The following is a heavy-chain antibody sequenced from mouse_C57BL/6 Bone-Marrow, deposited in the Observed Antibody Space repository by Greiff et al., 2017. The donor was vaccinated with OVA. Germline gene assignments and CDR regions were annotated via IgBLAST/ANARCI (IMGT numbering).Heavy chain of an antibody. J-gene: IGHJ4*01. CDR1: GYTFTDYY. V-gene: IGHV1-75*01. CDR2: IFPGSGST. Sequence: VQLQQSGPELVKPGASVKISCKASGYTFTDYYINWVKQRPGQGLEWIGWIFPGSGSTYYNEKFKGKATLTVDESSSTAYMLLSSLTSEDSAVYFCAREGYYYGSRGAMDYWGQGTSVTVSS. D-gene: IGHD1-1*01. CDR3: AREGYYYGSRGAMDY.